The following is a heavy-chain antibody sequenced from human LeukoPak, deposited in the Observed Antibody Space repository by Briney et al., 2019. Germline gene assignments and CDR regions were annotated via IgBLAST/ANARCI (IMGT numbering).Heavy chain of an antibody. V-gene: IGHV3-23*01. CDR2: ISGTGGST. D-gene: IGHD3-22*01. CDR3: AKECGRDYDDRAFDI. CDR1: GFTFSNYP. J-gene: IGHJ3*02. Sequence: PGGSLRLSCAASGFTFSNYPMNWVRQSPERGLEWVSAISGTGGSTSSADSLKGRFTISRDNSKNTLYLQMSSLTAEDPAVYYCAKECGRDYDDRAFDIWGQGTMVTVSS.